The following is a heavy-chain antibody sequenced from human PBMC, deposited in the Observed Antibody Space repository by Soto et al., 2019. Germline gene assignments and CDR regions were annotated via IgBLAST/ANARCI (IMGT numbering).Heavy chain of an antibody. J-gene: IGHJ2*01. CDR2: MNPKSGNT. V-gene: IGHV1-8*01. CDR3: ARGLAPVRTIFGVDIKGIWDFDL. CDR1: GYTFNNYD. D-gene: IGHD3-3*01. Sequence: QVQLVQSGAEGKKPGAPVKVSCKASGYTFNNYDINWLRQATGQGLEWMGWMNPKSGNTGYAQKFQGRVTLTRDTSISTANMELNSLRYEGTAVYYCARGLAPVRTIFGVDIKGIWDFDLWGRGTQVTVSS.